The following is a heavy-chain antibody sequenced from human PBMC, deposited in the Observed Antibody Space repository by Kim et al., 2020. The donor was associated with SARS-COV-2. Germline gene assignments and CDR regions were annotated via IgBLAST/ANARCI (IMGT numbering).Heavy chain of an antibody. D-gene: IGHD3-10*01. CDR3: ARGIRESLPVGEAFDI. Sequence: SETLSLTCTVSGGSISSSSYYWGWIRQPPGKGLEWIGSIYYSGSTYYNPSLKSRVTISVDTSKNQFSLKLSSVTAADTAVYYCARGIRESLPVGEAFDIWGQGTMVIVSS. CDR1: GGSISSSSYY. J-gene: IGHJ3*02. CDR2: IYYSGST. V-gene: IGHV4-39*07.